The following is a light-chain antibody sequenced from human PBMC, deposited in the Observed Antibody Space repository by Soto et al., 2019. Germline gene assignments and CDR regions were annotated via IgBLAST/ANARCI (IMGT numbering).Light chain of an antibody. Sequence: ELLITQCPATLSVSPGERCRLSCMAIQSVSSNLAWYQQKPVQAPRLLIYGASTRATGIPARFSGSGSAKDFTLNISSLETEAFAVYFCQPSSNSPITVGPETRLEIK. V-gene: IGKV3-15*01. CDR3: QPSSNSPIT. CDR2: GAS. CDR1: QSVSSN. J-gene: IGKJ5*01.